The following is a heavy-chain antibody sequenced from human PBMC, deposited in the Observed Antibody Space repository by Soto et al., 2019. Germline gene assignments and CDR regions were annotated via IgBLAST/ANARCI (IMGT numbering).Heavy chain of an antibody. CDR3: ARAKYYYDSHTGGWFDP. CDR2: ISSSSSYI. CDR1: GFTFSSYS. V-gene: IGHV3-21*01. D-gene: IGHD3-22*01. J-gene: IGHJ5*02. Sequence: EVQLVESGGGLVKPGGSLRLSCAASGFTFSSYSMNWVRQAPGTGLEWVSSISSSSSYIYYADSVKGRFTISRDNAKNSLYLQMNSLRAEDTAVYYCARAKYYYDSHTGGWFDPWGQGTLVTVSS.